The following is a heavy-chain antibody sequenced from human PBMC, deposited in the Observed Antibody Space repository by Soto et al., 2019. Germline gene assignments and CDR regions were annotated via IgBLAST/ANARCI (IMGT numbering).Heavy chain of an antibody. J-gene: IGHJ4*02. Sequence: EVQLLESGGGLVQPGGSLRLSCAASGFTFRTHAMSWVRQAPGKGLEWVSVVSGSGSDTYYADSVKGRFTISRDNSNNTLFLQVNSLRAEDAAVYYCAKGPYYHDSSGRPNGYFYHWGQGALVTVSS. CDR3: AKGPYYHDSSGRPNGYFYH. V-gene: IGHV3-23*01. D-gene: IGHD3-22*01. CDR1: GFTFRTHA. CDR2: VSGSGSDT.